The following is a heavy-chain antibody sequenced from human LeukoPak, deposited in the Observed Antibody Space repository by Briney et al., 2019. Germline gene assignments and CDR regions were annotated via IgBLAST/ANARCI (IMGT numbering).Heavy chain of an antibody. CDR2: ISDSGDFT. CDR1: GFTFSSNA. Sequence: GGSLRLSCAGSGFTFSSNAMNWVRQAPGKGLEWVSSISDSGDFTYYADSVKGRFTISRDNSKNTLFVQMNSLRAGDTAVYYCAKYIPSSSGYDYWGQGTLVTVSS. J-gene: IGHJ4*02. CDR3: AKYIPSSSGYDY. D-gene: IGHD3-22*01. V-gene: IGHV3-23*01.